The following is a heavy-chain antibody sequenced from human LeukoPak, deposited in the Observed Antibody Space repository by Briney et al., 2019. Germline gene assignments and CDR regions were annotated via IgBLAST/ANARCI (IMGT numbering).Heavy chain of an antibody. Sequence: PSETLSLTCTVSGGSISSYYWNWIRQPPGKGLEWIGYIYYSGSTNYNPSLKSRVTISVDTSKNQFSLKLSSVTAADTAVYYCARHPGITAAGTGFDIWGQGTMVTVSS. D-gene: IGHD6-13*01. CDR3: ARHPGITAAGTGFDI. V-gene: IGHV4-59*08. CDR2: IYYSGST. J-gene: IGHJ3*02. CDR1: GGSISSYY.